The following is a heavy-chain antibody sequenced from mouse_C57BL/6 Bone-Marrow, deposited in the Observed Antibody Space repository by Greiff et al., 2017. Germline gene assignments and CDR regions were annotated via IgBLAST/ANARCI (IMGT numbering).Heavy chain of an antibody. J-gene: IGHJ2*01. V-gene: IGHV1-82*01. Sequence: LVKPGASVKISCKASGYAFSSSWMNWVKQRPGKSLEWIGRIYPGDGDTNYNGKFKGKATLTADKSSSTAYLQLSSLTSEDSAVYFCARKGDYGSSYPYYFDYWGQGTTLTGSS. CDR2: IYPGDGDT. CDR3: ARKGDYGSSYPYYFDY. CDR1: GYAFSSSW. D-gene: IGHD1-1*01.